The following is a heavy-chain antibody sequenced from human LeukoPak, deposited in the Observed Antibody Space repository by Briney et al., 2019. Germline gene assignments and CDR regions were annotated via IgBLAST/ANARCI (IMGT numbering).Heavy chain of an antibody. V-gene: IGHV4-59*01. D-gene: IGHD3-9*01. Sequence: SETLSLTCTVSGGSISSYYWSWIRQPPGKGLEWIGYIYYSGSTNYNPSLKSRVAISVDTSKNQFSLKLSSVTAADTAVYYCARSQASYYDILTGPHAFDIWGQGTMVTVPS. J-gene: IGHJ3*02. CDR1: GGSISSYY. CDR2: IYYSGST. CDR3: ARSQASYYDILTGPHAFDI.